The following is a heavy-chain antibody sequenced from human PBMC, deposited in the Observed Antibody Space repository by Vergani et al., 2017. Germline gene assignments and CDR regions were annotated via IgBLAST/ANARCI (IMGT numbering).Heavy chain of an antibody. CDR3: AKNSGSGAPDY. V-gene: IGHV3-33*06. J-gene: IGHJ4*02. CDR1: GFTFNQYG. D-gene: IGHD3-10*01. Sequence: QVQLVESGGGVVQPGRSLRLSCAASGFTFNQYGMHWVRQAPGKGLEWVAVTWYDGNNKQYADSVKGRFTISRDNSKSTMYLQMNSLRDEDTALYYCAKNSGSGAPDYWGQGTLVTVSS. CDR2: TWYDGNNK.